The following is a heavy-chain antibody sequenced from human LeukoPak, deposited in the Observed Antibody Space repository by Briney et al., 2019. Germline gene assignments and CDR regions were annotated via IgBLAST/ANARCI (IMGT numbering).Heavy chain of an antibody. V-gene: IGHV3-23*01. CDR2: ISTSGGST. Sequence: PGGSLRLSCAASGYTLSSHAMSWVRQAPGKGLEWVSAISTSGGSTYYADSVKGRFTISRDNSRNTLYLQMNSLRAEDTAIYYCALRGGQPDPFDYWGQGTLVTVSP. J-gene: IGHJ4*02. D-gene: IGHD3-10*01. CDR1: GYTLSSHA. CDR3: ALRGGQPDPFDY.